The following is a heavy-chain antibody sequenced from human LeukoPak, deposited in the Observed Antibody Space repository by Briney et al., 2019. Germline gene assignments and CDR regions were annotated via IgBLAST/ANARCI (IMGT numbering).Heavy chain of an antibody. D-gene: IGHD3-10*01. J-gene: IGHJ6*03. CDR3: ASPRGPYYYYYMDV. CDR1: GFTFSSYA. V-gene: IGHV3-30*01. CDR2: ISYDGSNK. Sequence: GGSLRLPCAASGFTFSSYAMHWVRQAPGKGLEWVAVISYDGSNKYYADSVKGRFTISRDNSKNTLYLQMNSLRAEDTAVYYCASPRGPYYYYYMDVWGKGTTVTVSS.